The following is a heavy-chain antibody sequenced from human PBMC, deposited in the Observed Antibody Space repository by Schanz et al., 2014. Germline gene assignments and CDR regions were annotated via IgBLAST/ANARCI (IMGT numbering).Heavy chain of an antibody. Sequence: QVQLVQSGAEVKKPGASVKVSCKASGYTFISYGIKWVRQAPGQGLEWMGWINPNTDGTNFAQKYQGWVTVTRDTSSSTVYIELSRVTYEDADVDYGARGPLGTSPWGQGTLVTVSS. D-gene: IGHD1-1*01. CDR2: INPNTDGT. CDR1: GYTFISYG. CDR3: ARGPLGTSP. J-gene: IGHJ5*02. V-gene: IGHV1-2*04.